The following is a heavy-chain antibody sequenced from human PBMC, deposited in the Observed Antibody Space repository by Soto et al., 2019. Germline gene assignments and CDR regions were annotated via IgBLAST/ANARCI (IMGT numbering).Heavy chain of an antibody. CDR3: AHEGGSYRGGSFDY. V-gene: IGHV3-23*01. D-gene: IGHD3-16*02. CDR2: ISGRGGNT. Sequence: EVQLLESGGGLVQPGGSLRLSCAASGFTFSSYAMSWVRQAPGKGLEWVSAISGRGGNTYYADSVKGRFTISRDNSKNTLYLQMNRLGAEDTAVYYCAHEGGSYRGGSFDYWGQGTLVTVSS. J-gene: IGHJ4*02. CDR1: GFTFSSYA.